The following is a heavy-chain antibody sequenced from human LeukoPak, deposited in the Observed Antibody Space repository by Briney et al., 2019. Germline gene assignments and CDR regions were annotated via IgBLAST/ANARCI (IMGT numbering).Heavy chain of an antibody. Sequence: GGSLRLSCAASGFTVSINYMSWVRQAPGEGLEWVSVIYTTGKTYYADSVKGRFSISRDNSKNTVYLQMNSLRAEDTAVYYCAKVSPTGRAFDCWGQGTLVTVFS. J-gene: IGHJ4*02. CDR1: GFTVSINY. CDR2: IYTTGKT. V-gene: IGHV3-53*01. D-gene: IGHD1-1*01. CDR3: AKVSPTGRAFDC.